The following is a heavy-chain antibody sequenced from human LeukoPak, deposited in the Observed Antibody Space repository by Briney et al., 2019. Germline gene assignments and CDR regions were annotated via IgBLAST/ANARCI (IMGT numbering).Heavy chain of an antibody. CDR3: AGGRVGYYDSSRSNAFDI. CDR1: GGSISSGGYS. CDR2: IYHSGST. Sequence: SETLSLTCAVPGGSISSGGYSWSWIRQPPGKGLEWIGYIYHSGSTYYNPSLKSRVTISVDRSKNQFSLKLSSVTAADTAVYYCAGGRVGYYDSSRSNAFDIWGQGTMVTVSS. J-gene: IGHJ3*02. V-gene: IGHV4-30-2*01. D-gene: IGHD3-22*01.